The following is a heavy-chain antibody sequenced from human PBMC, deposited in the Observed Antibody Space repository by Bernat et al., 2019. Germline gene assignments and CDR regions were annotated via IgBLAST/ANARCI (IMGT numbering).Heavy chain of an antibody. CDR1: GFTFSNYW. CDR2: LKQDGTER. J-gene: IGHJ4*02. D-gene: IGHD3-16*01. CDR3: ARVGYGGSSFDY. Sequence: EVQLVESGGGLVQPGGSLRLSCAASGFTFSNYWMSWVRQAPGKGLEWVANLKQDGTERYYVDSVRGRFTISRDNAKNSPHLQMNSLRAEDTAVYYCARVGYGGSSFDYWGQGTLVSVSS. V-gene: IGHV3-7*03.